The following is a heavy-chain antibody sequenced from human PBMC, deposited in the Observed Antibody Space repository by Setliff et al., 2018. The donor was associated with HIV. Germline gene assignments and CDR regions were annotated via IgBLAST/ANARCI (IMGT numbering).Heavy chain of an antibody. CDR2: IYHTGSS. CDR3: ARGRMRSPATSQAYFQH. D-gene: IGHD1-26*01. V-gene: IGHV4-38-2*01. Sequence: SETLSLTCDVSGFSISSRYYWGWIRQSPGKGLEWIGNIYHTGSSYYNPSLNDRATISLDTSQNQLSLKLSSVTAADTAVYYCARGRMRSPATSQAYFQHWGQGTLVTVSS. J-gene: IGHJ1*01. CDR1: GFSISSRYY.